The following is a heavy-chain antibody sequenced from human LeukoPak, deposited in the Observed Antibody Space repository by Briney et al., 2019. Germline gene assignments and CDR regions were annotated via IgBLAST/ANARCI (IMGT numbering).Heavy chain of an antibody. J-gene: IGHJ4*02. CDR1: GYTFTSYG. V-gene: IGHV1-18*01. CDR3: ARANAGGYYDILTGYDY. CDR2: ISTYNGHT. D-gene: IGHD3-9*01. Sequence: SVKVSCKASGYTFTSYGISWVRQAPGQGLEWMGWISTYNGHTIYAQKLRGRVTMTTDTSTSTAYMELRSLRSDDTAVYYCARANAGGYYDILTGYDYWGQGTLVTVSS.